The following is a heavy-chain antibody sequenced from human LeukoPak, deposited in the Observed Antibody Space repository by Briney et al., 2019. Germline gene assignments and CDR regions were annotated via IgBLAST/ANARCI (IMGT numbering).Heavy chain of an antibody. CDR3: ARSEINDYSKY. J-gene: IGHJ4*02. Sequence: PSETLSLTCAVYGGSFSGYYWSWIRQPPGKGLEWIGEINHSGSTNYNPSLKSRVTISVDTSGNQFSLKLTSVTAADTAVYYCARSEINDYSKYWGQGILVIVSS. D-gene: IGHD4-11*01. CDR2: INHSGST. V-gene: IGHV4-34*01. CDR1: GGSFSGYY.